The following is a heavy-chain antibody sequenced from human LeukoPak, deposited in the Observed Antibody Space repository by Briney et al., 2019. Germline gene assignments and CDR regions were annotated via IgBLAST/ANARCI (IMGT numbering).Heavy chain of an antibody. D-gene: IGHD6-13*01. CDR1: GYTFTSYG. CDR2: ISAYNGNT. Sequence: ASVKVSCKASGYTFTSYGISWVRQAPGQGLEWMGWISAYNGNTNYAQKLQGRVTMTTDTSTSTAYMELRSLRSDDTAAYYCARDQAAGTGFFGFDYWGQGTLVTVSS. J-gene: IGHJ4*02. CDR3: ARDQAAGTGFFGFDY. V-gene: IGHV1-18*01.